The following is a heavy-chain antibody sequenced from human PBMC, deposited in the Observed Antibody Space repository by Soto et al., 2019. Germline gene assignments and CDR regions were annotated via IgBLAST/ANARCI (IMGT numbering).Heavy chain of an antibody. Sequence: QVPLVQSGAEVKKPGASVTVSCKTSGYTPTNYDIGRVRQAPGQGLEWMGWISAYNGNTNSAQKLQGRLTMTTDTSTRTAYMALRSLRSDDTAVYYCARALYRSGTYYAFDNWGQGTLVTVSS. CDR1: GYTPTNYD. CDR2: ISAYNGNT. D-gene: IGHD1-26*01. J-gene: IGHJ4*02. V-gene: IGHV1-18*01. CDR3: ARALYRSGTYYAFDN.